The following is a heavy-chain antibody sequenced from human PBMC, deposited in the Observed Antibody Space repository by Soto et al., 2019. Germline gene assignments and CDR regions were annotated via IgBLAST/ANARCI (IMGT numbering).Heavy chain of an antibody. CDR2: IYPGDSDT. J-gene: IGHJ4*02. Sequence: PVESLKVSCKASGYSFSYYWLGWVRQMPGKGLEWMGIIYPGDSDTAYSPSFQGQITMSVDKSISTAYLQWNSLKASDTAMYFCATRLSGSGWYVGFDYWGQGSLVTVSS. CDR3: ATRLSGSGWYVGFDY. D-gene: IGHD6-19*01. CDR1: GYSFSYYW. V-gene: IGHV5-51*01.